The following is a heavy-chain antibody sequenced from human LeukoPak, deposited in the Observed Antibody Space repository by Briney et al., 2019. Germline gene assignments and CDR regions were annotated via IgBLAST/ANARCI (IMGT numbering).Heavy chain of an antibody. CDR3: AREGYYYDSSGYSPFDY. CDR1: GFTFSSYS. CDR2: ISSSSSYI. Sequence: KAGGSLRLSCAASGFTFSSYSMNWVRQAPGKGLEWVSSISSSSSYIYYADSVKGRFTISRDNAKNSLYLQMNSPRAEDTAVYYCAREGYYYDSSGYSPFDYWGQGTLVTVSS. D-gene: IGHD3-22*01. J-gene: IGHJ4*02. V-gene: IGHV3-21*01.